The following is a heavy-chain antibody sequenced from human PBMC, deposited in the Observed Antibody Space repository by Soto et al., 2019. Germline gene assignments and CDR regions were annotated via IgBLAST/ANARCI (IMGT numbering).Heavy chain of an antibody. CDR1: GYTLTELS. CDR3: ATVKLFLEWLLYGMDV. CDR2: FDPEDGET. J-gene: IGHJ6*02. D-gene: IGHD3-3*01. V-gene: IGHV1-24*01. Sequence: SVKVSGKFSGYTLTELSMHWVRQAPGKGLEWMGGFDPEDGETIYAQKFQGRVTMTEDTSTDTAYMELSSLRSEDTAVYYCATVKLFLEWLLYGMDVWGQGTTVTVSS.